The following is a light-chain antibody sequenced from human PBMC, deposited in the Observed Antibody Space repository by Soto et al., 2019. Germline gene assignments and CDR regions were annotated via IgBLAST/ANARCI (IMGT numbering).Light chain of an antibody. CDR2: GAS. CDR3: QQFSTWPYT. Sequence: EIVMTQSPATLSLSPGDRATLSCRASQDVSKNLAWYQQKPGHAPRLLVYGASTRATGIPASLSGSGSGTEFTLTSSSLQSEEFAVYYCQQFSTWPYTFGRGTKLEIK. V-gene: IGKV3-15*01. CDR1: QDVSKN. J-gene: IGKJ2*01.